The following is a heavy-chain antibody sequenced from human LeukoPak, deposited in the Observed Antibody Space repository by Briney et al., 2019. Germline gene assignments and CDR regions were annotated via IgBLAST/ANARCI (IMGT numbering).Heavy chain of an antibody. CDR3: ARDLSTGGASDY. Sequence: KTGGALRLSCAASGFTFSSYALSWVRQAPGKGLEWVSTISSSSTYIYYADSVKGRITISRDNAKNSLSLQMNSLRGEDTAVYYCARDLSTGGASDYWGQGTLVTVSS. J-gene: IGHJ4*02. CDR1: GFTFSSYA. CDR2: ISSSSTYI. D-gene: IGHD3-16*01. V-gene: IGHV3-21*01.